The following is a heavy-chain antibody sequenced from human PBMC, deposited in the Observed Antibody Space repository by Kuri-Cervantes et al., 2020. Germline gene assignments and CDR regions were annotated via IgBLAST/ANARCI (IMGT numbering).Heavy chain of an antibody. D-gene: IGHD6-13*01. CDR3: ARVAMAADGRGTLLY. V-gene: IGHV4-59*12. J-gene: IGHJ4*02. Sequence: SETLSLTCTVSGGSISTYYWSWIRQPPGKGLEWIGHVYYSGSNNYNPSLKSRVTISVDKSKDQFSLKLSSVTAADTAVYYCARVAMAADGRGTLLYWGQGTLVTVSS. CDR2: VYYSGSN. CDR1: GGSISTYY.